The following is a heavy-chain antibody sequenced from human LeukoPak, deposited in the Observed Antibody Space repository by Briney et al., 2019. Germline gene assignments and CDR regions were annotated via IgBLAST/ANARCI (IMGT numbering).Heavy chain of an antibody. D-gene: IGHD3-3*01. CDR2: ISSSSSYI. CDR1: GFTFSSYS. J-gene: IGHJ4*02. CDR3: ARDRQDYDFWSGYWEYFDY. Sequence: GGSLRLSCAASGFTFSSYSMNWVRQAPGKGLEWVSSISSSSSYIYYADSVKGRFTISRDNAKNSLYLQMNSLRAEDTAVYYCARDRQDYDFWSGYWEYFDYWGQGTLVTVSS. V-gene: IGHV3-21*01.